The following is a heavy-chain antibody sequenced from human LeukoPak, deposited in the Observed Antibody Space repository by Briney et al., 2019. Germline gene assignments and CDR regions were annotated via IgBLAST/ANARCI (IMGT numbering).Heavy chain of an antibody. J-gene: IGHJ6*02. V-gene: IGHV3-64D*06. CDR2: ISSNGGDT. CDR3: ETSRQLWLTHYYYGMDV. Sequence: GGSLRLSCSASGFTLSSYPMHWVRQAPGKGLEYVSAISSNGGDTYYADSVKGRFTISRDNSKNTLYLQMSSLRAEDTAVYYCETSRQLWLTHYYYGMDVWGQGTTVTVSS. CDR1: GFTLSSYP. D-gene: IGHD5-18*01.